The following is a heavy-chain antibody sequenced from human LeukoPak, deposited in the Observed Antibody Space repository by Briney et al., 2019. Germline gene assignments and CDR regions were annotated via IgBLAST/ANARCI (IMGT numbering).Heavy chain of an antibody. V-gene: IGHV3-21*01. J-gene: IGHJ4*02. CDR2: ISSSSSYI. Sequence: GGSLRLSCAASGFTFSSYSMNWVRQAPGKGLEWVSSISSSSSYIYYADSVKGRFTISRDNAKNSLYLQMNSLRAEDTAVYYCARDFFGVVVAATPYYFDYWGQGTLVTVSS. CDR1: GFTFSSYS. CDR3: ARDFFGVVVAATPYYFDY. D-gene: IGHD2-15*01.